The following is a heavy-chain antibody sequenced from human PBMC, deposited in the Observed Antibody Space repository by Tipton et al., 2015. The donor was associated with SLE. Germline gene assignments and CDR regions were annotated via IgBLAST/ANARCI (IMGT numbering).Heavy chain of an antibody. CDR1: GYTFNSYA. CDR2: IYAGGDT. D-gene: IGHD2-21*02. V-gene: IGHV3-23*03. J-gene: IGHJ4*02. CDR3: AKVTLALQTVPGFFDY. Sequence: SLRLSCAASGYTFNSYAMSWVRQAPGKGLEWVALIYAGGDTHYADSVKGRFTVSRDNSKDLLFLQMNSLRAEDTAMYYCAKVTLALQTVPGFFDYWGQGVLVTVSS.